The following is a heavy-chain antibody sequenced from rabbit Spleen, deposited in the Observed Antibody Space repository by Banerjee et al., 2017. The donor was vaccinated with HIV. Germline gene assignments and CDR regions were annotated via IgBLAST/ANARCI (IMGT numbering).Heavy chain of an antibody. CDR2: INSGGSGSA. D-gene: IGHD1-1*01. Sequence: QQQLEESGGGLVKPGGTLTLTCKASGIAFSSSYWICWVRQAPGKGLEWIACINSGGSGSAYYASWVNGRFTITRNTNLNTVDLKMTSLTVADTATYFCARDASGGSYYYFDLWGPGTLVTVS. CDR3: ARDASGGSYYYFDL. V-gene: IGHV1S43*01. CDR1: GIAFSSSYW. J-gene: IGHJ2*01.